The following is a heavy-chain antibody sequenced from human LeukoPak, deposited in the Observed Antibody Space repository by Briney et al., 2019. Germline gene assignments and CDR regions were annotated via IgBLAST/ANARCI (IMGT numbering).Heavy chain of an antibody. Sequence: PGGSLRLSCAASGFTFSSYWISWVRQAPGKGLECVANIKQDGSEKYYVDSVKGRFTISRDNAKNSLYLQMNSLRAEDTAVFYCAKGVVANGWIMDVWGKGTTVSVFS. CDR2: IKQDGSEK. V-gene: IGHV3-7*01. D-gene: IGHD5-12*01. CDR3: AKGVVANGWIMDV. CDR1: GFTFSSYW. J-gene: IGHJ6*03.